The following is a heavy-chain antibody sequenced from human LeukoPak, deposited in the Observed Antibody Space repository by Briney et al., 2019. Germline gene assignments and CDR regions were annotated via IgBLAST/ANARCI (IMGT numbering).Heavy chain of an antibody. J-gene: IGHJ5*02. V-gene: IGHV1-2*02. CDR2: INPNSGGT. CDR3: ARTATPKEAWANWYYP. Sequence: GASVKVSCKASGYTFTGYYMHWVRQAPGQGLEWMGWINPNSGGTNYAQKFQGRVTMTRDTSISTAYMELSRLRSDDTAVYYCARTATPKEAWANWYYPWGQGTLVTVSS. CDR1: GYTFTGYY. D-gene: IGHD3-16*01.